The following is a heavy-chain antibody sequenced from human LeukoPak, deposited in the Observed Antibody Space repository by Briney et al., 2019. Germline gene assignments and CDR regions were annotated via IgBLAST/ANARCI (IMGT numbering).Heavy chain of an antibody. CDR2: ISSSSGYI. Sequence: GGSLRLSCAASGFTFSSYSMNWIRQAPGKGVEWVSSISSSSGYIYHADSVKGRFTISRDNAKNSLYLQMNSLRAEDTAVYYCAREYSSSVSFDPWGQGTLVTVSS. J-gene: IGHJ5*02. CDR3: AREYSSSVSFDP. CDR1: GFTFSSYS. D-gene: IGHD6-6*01. V-gene: IGHV3-21*01.